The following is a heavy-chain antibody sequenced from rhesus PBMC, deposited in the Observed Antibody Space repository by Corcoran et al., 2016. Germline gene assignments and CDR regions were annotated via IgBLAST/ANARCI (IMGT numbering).Heavy chain of an antibody. J-gene: IGHJ4*01. CDR2: ISGSSGST. CDR3: ARRDGSY. D-gene: IGHD4-4*01. Sequence: QVQLQESGPGLVKPSETLSLTCDVSGYSLSSGYYWGWIRQPPGKGLEYIGYISGSSGSTYYNPSLKSRVTISKDTSKNQFSLKLSSVTAADTAVYYCARRDGSYWGQGVLVTVSS. CDR1: GYSLSSGYY. V-gene: IGHV4-99*01.